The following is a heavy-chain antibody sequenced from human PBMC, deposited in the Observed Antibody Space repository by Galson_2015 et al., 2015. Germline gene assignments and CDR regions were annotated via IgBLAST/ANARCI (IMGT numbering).Heavy chain of an antibody. Sequence: SLRLSCAASGFAFNIFAMNWVRQAPGRGLEWVSAISDSGDSTYYADFVKGRFTISRDNSKNTLYLQINSLRAEDTAVYYCSKGGGWLYYFDYWGQGTLLTVSS. CDR3: SKGGGWLYYFDY. J-gene: IGHJ4*02. CDR2: ISDSGDST. CDR1: GFAFNIFA. V-gene: IGHV3-23*01. D-gene: IGHD6-19*01.